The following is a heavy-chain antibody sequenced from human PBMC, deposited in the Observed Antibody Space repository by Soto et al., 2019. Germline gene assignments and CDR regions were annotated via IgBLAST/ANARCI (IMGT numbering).Heavy chain of an antibody. CDR3: AKDDYYDPSTNWFDP. CDR1: GFTFSSYA. CDR2: ISGSGGST. Sequence: PGGSLRLSCAASGFTFSSYAMSWVRQAPGKGLEWVSAISGSGGSTYYADSVKGRFTISRDNSKNTLYLQMNSLRAEDTAVYYCAKDDYYDPSTNWFDPWGQGTLVTVSS. J-gene: IGHJ5*02. D-gene: IGHD3-22*01. V-gene: IGHV3-23*01.